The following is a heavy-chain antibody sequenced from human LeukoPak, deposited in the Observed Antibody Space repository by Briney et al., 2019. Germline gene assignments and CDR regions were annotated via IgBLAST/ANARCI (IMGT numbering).Heavy chain of an antibody. D-gene: IGHD5-12*01. J-gene: IGHJ4*02. CDR3: ARGGGSGYDWGTVY. CDR1: GFTFSSHW. V-gene: IGHV3-7*04. CDR2: IKGDGSET. Sequence: GGSLRLTCAASGFTFSSHWMNWVRQAPRKGLEWVANIKGDGSETYYLDSVKGRFTISRDNAKNSLYLQMNSLRAEDTAVYYCARGGGSGYDWGTVYWGQGTLVTVSS.